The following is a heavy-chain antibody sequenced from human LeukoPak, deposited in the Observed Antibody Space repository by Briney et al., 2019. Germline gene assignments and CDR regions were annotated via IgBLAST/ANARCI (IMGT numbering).Heavy chain of an antibody. J-gene: IGHJ4*02. CDR1: GGPISFYY. CDR3: AREYSYGYFFDY. CDR2: IYDSGSA. Sequence: SETLSLTCTVSGGPISFYYWSWIRQSPGKGLEWIGYIYDSGSANYNPSLKKRVTISIDTSKNQFSLRLSSVTAADTALYYCAREYSYGYFFDYWGQGTLVTVSS. V-gene: IGHV4-59*01. D-gene: IGHD5-18*01.